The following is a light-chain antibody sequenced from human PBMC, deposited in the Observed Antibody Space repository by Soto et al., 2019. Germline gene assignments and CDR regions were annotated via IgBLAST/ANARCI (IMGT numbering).Light chain of an antibody. CDR2: KAS. CDR1: QSISSW. Sequence: DIPITQSPSTLSASVGDRVTITCRASQSISSWLAWYQQKPGKAPKLLIYKASTLKSGVPSRFSGSGSGTDFTLTISSLESEDSAIYYCQQRSNWPSISFGQGTRLEIK. V-gene: IGKV1-5*03. J-gene: IGKJ5*01. CDR3: QQRSNWPSIS.